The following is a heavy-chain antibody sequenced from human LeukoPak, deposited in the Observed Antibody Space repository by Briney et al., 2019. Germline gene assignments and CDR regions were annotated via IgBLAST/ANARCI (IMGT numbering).Heavy chain of an antibody. J-gene: IGHJ4*02. D-gene: IGHD2-21*02. CDR1: GFTFSSNG. Sequence: GGSLRLSCAASGFTFSSNGMSWVRQAPGKGLEWVSAISGSGGSTYYADSVKGRFTISRDNSKNTLYLQMNSLRAEDTAVYYCAKDHIVVVTAIPNFDYWGQGTLVTVSS. CDR2: ISGSGGST. V-gene: IGHV3-23*01. CDR3: AKDHIVVVTAIPNFDY.